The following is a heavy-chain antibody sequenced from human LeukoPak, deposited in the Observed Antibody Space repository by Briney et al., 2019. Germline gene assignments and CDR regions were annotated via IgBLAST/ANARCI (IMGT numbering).Heavy chain of an antibody. Sequence: GGSLRLSCAASGFTFSSYGVHWVRQAPGKGLEWVAFIRYDGSNKYYADSVKGRFTISRDNSKNTLYLQMNSLRAEDTAVYYCAKDRVNYDSSGDYYYYMDVWGKGTTVTVSS. CDR1: GFTFSSYG. CDR3: AKDRVNYDSSGDYYYYMDV. D-gene: IGHD3-22*01. CDR2: IRYDGSNK. V-gene: IGHV3-30*02. J-gene: IGHJ6*03.